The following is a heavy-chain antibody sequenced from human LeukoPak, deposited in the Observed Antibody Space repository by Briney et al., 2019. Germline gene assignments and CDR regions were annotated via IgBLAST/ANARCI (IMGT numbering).Heavy chain of an antibody. V-gene: IGHV4-31*03. D-gene: IGHD3-22*01. CDR1: GGSISSGGYY. CDR3: ARDTGLNYYYGMDV. J-gene: IGHJ6*02. Sequence: SETLSLTCTVSGGSISSGGYYWSWIRQHPGKGLEWIGYSYYSGSTYYNPSLKSRVTISVDTSKNQFSLKLSSVTAADTAVYYCARDTGLNYYYGMDVWGQGTTVTVSS. CDR2: SYYSGST.